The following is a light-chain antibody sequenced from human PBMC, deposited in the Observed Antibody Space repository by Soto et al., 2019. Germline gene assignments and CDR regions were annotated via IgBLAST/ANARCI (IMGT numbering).Light chain of an antibody. CDR1: QSISSSY. J-gene: IGKJ1*01. V-gene: IGKV3-20*01. CDR3: QQYGSSPWT. CDR2: GAS. Sequence: DIVMTQSPGTLSLSPGQRPTLSCKASQSISSSYLAWYQQKPGQAPRPLIYGASSRATGIPDRFSGSGSGTDFTITISRLETEDCAVYYGQQYGSSPWTFCQGTKVDIK.